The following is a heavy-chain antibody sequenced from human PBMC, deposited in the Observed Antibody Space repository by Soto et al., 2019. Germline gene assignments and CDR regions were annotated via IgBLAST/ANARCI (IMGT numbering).Heavy chain of an antibody. CDR3: ARSRIQLWYDY. CDR1: GGSINSGGYH. D-gene: IGHD5-18*01. V-gene: IGHV4-31*02. J-gene: IGHJ4*02. CDR2: IYYSGST. Sequence: PFETLRLTWTVAGGSINSGGYHWIWIRQHPGKGLEWIGYIYYSGSTSYNPSLKSRVIISADTSKNQFSLNLSSVTAADTAVYYCARSRIQLWYDYWGRGTLVTVSS.